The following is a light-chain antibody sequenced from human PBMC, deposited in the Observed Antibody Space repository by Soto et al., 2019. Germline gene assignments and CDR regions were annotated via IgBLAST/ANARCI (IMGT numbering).Light chain of an antibody. J-gene: IGLJ1*01. CDR2: EVT. CDR1: SSDVGGYNF. Sequence: QSALTQPPSASGSRGQSVTISCTGTSSDVGGYNFVSWYQQHPGKAPKVILYEVTKRPSGVPDRFSGSKSGNTASLTVSGLKTEDEAHYYCSSYAGSKNRYVFGTGTKLTV. CDR3: SSYAGSKNRYV. V-gene: IGLV2-8*01.